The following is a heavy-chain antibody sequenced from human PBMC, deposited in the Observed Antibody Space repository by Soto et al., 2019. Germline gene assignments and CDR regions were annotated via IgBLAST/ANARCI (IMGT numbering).Heavy chain of an antibody. D-gene: IGHD6-19*01. CDR1: GFTSSSYW. CDR3: ARDRSSGWLPDY. V-gene: IGHV3-7*05. CDR2: IKQDGSEK. Sequence: EVQLVESGGGLVQPGGSLRLSCAASGFTSSSYWMSWVRQAPGKGLEWVANIKQDGSEKYYVDSVKGRFTISRDNAKNSLYLQMNSLRAEDTAVYYCARDRSSGWLPDYWGQGTLVTVSS. J-gene: IGHJ4*02.